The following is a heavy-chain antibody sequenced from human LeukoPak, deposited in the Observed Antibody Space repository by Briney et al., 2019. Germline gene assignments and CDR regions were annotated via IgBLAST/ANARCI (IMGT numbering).Heavy chain of an antibody. CDR1: GGSITSSNW. D-gene: IGHD7-27*01. CDR2: IYYTGST. CDR3: AGWGPYFDY. J-gene: IGHJ4*01. Sequence: SETLSLTCAVSGGSITSSNWWGWVRQPPGKGLEWIGEIYYTGSTSYTPSLKSRVTMSFDKSKNLFSLKLTSVTAADTAVYYCAGWGPYFDYWGQGTLVTVSS. V-gene: IGHV4-4*02.